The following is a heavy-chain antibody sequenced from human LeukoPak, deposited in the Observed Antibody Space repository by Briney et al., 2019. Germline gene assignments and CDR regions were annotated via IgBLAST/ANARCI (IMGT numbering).Heavy chain of an antibody. Sequence: GGSLRLSRAASGFTFSDYSTDWVRQAPGKGLEWISYIGGRGDGISYADSVKGRFIVSRDNAKNSLFLQMNRLRGEDTAIYFCAKEIPGRIAADCWGQGTLVTVSS. D-gene: IGHD2-15*01. CDR1: GFTFSDYS. CDR3: AKEIPGRIAADC. J-gene: IGHJ4*02. V-gene: IGHV3-48*01. CDR2: IGGRGDGI.